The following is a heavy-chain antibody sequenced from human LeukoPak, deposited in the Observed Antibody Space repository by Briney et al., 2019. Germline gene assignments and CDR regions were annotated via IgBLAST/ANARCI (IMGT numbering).Heavy chain of an antibody. J-gene: IGHJ4*02. CDR2: ISSSGSTI. CDR1: GFTFSSYE. Sequence: GGSLRLSCAASGFTFSSYEMNWVRQAPGKGLEWVSYISSSGSTIYYADSVKGRFTISRDNAKNSLYLQMNSLRAEDTAVYYCAKDQVEGWLPYFDYWGQGTLVTVSS. CDR3: AKDQVEGWLPYFDY. V-gene: IGHV3-48*03. D-gene: IGHD5-12*01.